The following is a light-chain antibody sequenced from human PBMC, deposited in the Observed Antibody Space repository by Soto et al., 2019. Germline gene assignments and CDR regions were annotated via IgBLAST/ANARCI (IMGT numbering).Light chain of an antibody. CDR3: QTWGTGIHV. J-gene: IGLJ1*01. Sequence: QLVLTQSPSASASLGASVKLTCTLSSGHSSYAIAWHQQQPEKGPRYLMNLNSDGRHSKGDGIPDRFSGSSSGAERYLTIASFQSEDEADYYCQTWGTGIHVFGTGTKLTVL. CDR2: LNSDGRH. CDR1: SGHSSYA. V-gene: IGLV4-69*01.